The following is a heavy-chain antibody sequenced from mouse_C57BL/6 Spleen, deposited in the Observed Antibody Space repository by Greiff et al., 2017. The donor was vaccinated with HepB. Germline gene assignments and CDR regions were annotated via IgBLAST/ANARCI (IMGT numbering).Heavy chain of an antibody. CDR2: IDPSDSYT. D-gene: IGHD1-1*01. CDR1: GYTFTSYW. V-gene: IGHV1-59*01. Sequence: QVQLQQPGAELVRPGPSVKLSCKASGYTFTSYWMHWVKQRPGQGLEWIGVIDPSDSYTNYNQKFKGKATLTVDTSSSTAYMQLSSLTSEDSAVYYCARGGAFTTVVAHFDYWGQGTTLTVSS. J-gene: IGHJ2*01. CDR3: ARGGAFTTVVAHFDY.